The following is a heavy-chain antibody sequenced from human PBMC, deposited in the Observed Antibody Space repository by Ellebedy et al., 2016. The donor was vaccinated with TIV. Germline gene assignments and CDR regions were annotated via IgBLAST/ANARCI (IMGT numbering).Heavy chain of an antibody. V-gene: IGHV3-23*01. Sequence: GESLKISXAASGFTFSSYAMSWVRQAPGKGLEWVSAISGSGGSTYYADSVKGRFTISRDNSKNTLYLQMNSLRAEDTAVYYCAKSSMAYYDILTGYYMKYGMDVWGQGTTVTVSS. D-gene: IGHD3-9*01. CDR3: AKSSMAYYDILTGYYMKYGMDV. J-gene: IGHJ6*02. CDR2: ISGSGGST. CDR1: GFTFSSYA.